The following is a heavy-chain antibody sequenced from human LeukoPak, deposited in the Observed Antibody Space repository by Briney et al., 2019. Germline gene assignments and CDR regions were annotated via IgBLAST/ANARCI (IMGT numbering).Heavy chain of an antibody. CDR2: IYYSGST. Sequence: PSETLSLTCTVSGGSISSSSYYWGWLRQPPGKGLEWIVSIYYSGSTYYTPPLNTRLTISVHTSKTQFSLKLRSVTAPATAVYSCATPHWDSSGYPPYYFDYWGQGTLVTVSS. D-gene: IGHD3-22*01. CDR1: GGSISSSSYY. J-gene: IGHJ4*02. V-gene: IGHV4-39*01. CDR3: ATPHWDSSGYPPYYFDY.